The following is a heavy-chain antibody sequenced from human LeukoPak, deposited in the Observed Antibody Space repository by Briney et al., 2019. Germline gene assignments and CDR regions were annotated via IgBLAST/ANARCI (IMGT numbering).Heavy chain of an antibody. Sequence: SETLSLTCTVSGGSISSSSYYWGWIRQPPGKGLEWIGSIYYSGNTYYNPSLKSRVTISVDASKNQFSLKLSSVTAADTAVYYCARSRNVYCSGGSCYSGWFDPWGQGTLVTVSS. CDR3: ARSRNVYCSGGSCYSGWFDP. CDR1: GGSISSSSYY. D-gene: IGHD2-15*01. J-gene: IGHJ5*02. CDR2: IYYSGNT. V-gene: IGHV4-39*07.